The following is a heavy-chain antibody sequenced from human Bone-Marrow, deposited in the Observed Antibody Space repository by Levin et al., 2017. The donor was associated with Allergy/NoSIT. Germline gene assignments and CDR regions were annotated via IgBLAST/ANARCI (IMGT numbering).Heavy chain of an antibody. CDR3: ARVDNSGWESFDY. D-gene: IGHD6-19*01. Sequence: GGSLRLSCAASGFTFSSYSLCWVRQAPGRGLEWVSSINADSDYIYYADSVKGRFTISRDNARNSLFLQMNSLRAEDTAVFYCARVDNSGWESFDYWGQGTLVTVSS. CDR2: INADSDYI. V-gene: IGHV3-21*01. CDR1: GFTFSSYS. J-gene: IGHJ4*02.